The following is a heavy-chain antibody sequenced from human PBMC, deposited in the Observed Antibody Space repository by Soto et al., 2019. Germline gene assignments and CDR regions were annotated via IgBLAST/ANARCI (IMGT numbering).Heavy chain of an antibody. V-gene: IGHV1-18*01. J-gene: IGHJ4*02. D-gene: IGHD2-15*01. Sequence: ASVKVSCKASGYTFTSYGISWVRQAPGQGLEWMGWISAYNGNTNYAQKLQGRVTMTTDTSTSTAYMELRSLISDDTAVYYCVVAAQPYYFDYWGQGTLVTVS. CDR2: ISAYNGNT. CDR1: GYTFTSYG. CDR3: VVAAQPYYFDY.